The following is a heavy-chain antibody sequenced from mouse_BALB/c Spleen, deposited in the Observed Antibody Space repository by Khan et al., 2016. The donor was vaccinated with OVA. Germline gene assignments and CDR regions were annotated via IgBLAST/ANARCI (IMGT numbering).Heavy chain of an antibody. CDR1: GYTFTNYI. CDR3: ARGFGSSFWFAY. J-gene: IGHJ3*01. D-gene: IGHD1-1*01. V-gene: IGHV1S136*01. CDR2: INPYNDGA. Sequence: VQLQQSGPVLVKPGASVKMSCKASGYTFTNYIVHWVQQKPGQGLEWIGYINPYNDGAKYNEKFKGKATLTSDKSSSTAYMELSGLTSDDSAVYYCARGFGSSFWFAYWGQGTLVTVSA.